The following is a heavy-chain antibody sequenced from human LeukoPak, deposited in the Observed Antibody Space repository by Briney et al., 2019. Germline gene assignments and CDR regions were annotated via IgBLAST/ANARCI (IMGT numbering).Heavy chain of an antibody. D-gene: IGHD2-15*01. CDR3: ARSGCSGGSCYFVY. V-gene: IGHV3-66*01. Sequence: GGSLRLSCAASGFTVSSNYMSWVRQAPGKGLEWVSVIYSGGNTYYADSVEGRFTISRHNSKNTLYLQMNSLRAEDTAVYYCARSGCSGGSCYFVYWGQGTLVTVSS. CDR2: IYSGGNT. J-gene: IGHJ4*02. CDR1: GFTVSSNY.